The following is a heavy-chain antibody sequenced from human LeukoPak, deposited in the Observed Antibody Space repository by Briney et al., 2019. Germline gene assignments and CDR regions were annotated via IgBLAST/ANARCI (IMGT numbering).Heavy chain of an antibody. V-gene: IGHV4-39*07. J-gene: IGHJ4*02. CDR1: GGSISSSSYY. CDR2: IYYSGST. CDR3: ARTYDILTGYYI. Sequence: SETLSLTCTVSGGSISSSSYYWGWIRQPPGKGLEWIGSIYYSGSTNYNPSLKSRATISVDTSKNQFSLKLSSVTAADTAVYYCARTYDILTGYYIWGQGTLVTVSS. D-gene: IGHD3-9*01.